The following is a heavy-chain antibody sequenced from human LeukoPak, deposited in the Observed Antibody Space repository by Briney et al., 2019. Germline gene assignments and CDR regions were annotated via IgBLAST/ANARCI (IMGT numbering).Heavy chain of an antibody. Sequence: GGSLRLSCAASGFTFNSYWMSWVRQAPGKGLEWVANIKEDGSKKDYVDSVKGRFTISRDNAKNSLYLQMNSLRAEDTAVYYCASQLGDASDIWGQGTMVTVSS. J-gene: IGHJ3*02. D-gene: IGHD6-13*01. CDR2: IKEDGSKK. V-gene: IGHV3-7*01. CDR3: ASQLGDASDI. CDR1: GFTFNSYW.